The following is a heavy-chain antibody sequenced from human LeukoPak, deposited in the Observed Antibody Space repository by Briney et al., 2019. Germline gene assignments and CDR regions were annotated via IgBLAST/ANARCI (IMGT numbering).Heavy chain of an antibody. CDR1: GVTFSSYA. J-gene: IGHJ6*03. D-gene: IGHD4-17*01. CDR3: ARATVTTNYYYYYMDV. Sequence: GASVKVSCKASGVTFSSYAISWVRQAPGQGLEWMGGIIPIFGTANYAQKFQGRVTITTDEATSTAYMELSSLRSEDTAVYYCARATVTTNYYYYYMDVWGKGTTVTVSS. V-gene: IGHV1-69*05. CDR2: IIPIFGTA.